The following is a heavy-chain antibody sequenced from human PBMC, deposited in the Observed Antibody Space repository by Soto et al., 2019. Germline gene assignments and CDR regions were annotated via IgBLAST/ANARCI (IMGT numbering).Heavy chain of an antibody. V-gene: IGHV1-69*01. Sequence: QVQLVQSGAEVKKPGSSVKVSCKASGGTFSSYAISWVRQAPGQGLEWMGGIIPIFGTANYAQKFQGRVTITADESTSTAYMELSSLRSEDTAVYYCARGDALCPPYDFWSGYQTPYYYYGMDVWGQGTTVTVSS. CDR3: ARGDALCPPYDFWSGYQTPYYYYGMDV. CDR1: GGTFSSYA. D-gene: IGHD3-3*01. J-gene: IGHJ6*02. CDR2: IIPIFGTA.